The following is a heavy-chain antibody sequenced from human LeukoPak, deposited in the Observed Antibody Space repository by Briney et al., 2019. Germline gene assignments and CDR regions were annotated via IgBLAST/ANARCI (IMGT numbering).Heavy chain of an antibody. V-gene: IGHV1-69*13. CDR3: ARSYYGDYYMDV. CDR2: IIPIFGTA. Sequence: SVKVSCKASGGTFSSYAISWVRQAPGQGLEWMGGIIPIFGTANYAQKFQGRVTITADESTSTAYMELSSLRSEDTAVYYCARSYYGDYYMDVWGKGTTVTVSS. CDR1: GGTFSSYA. J-gene: IGHJ6*03. D-gene: IGHD3-10*01.